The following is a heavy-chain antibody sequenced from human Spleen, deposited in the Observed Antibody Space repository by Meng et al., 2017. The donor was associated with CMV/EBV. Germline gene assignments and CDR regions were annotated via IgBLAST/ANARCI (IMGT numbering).Heavy chain of an antibody. V-gene: IGHV3-43D*03. CDR2: ISWNGGGT. Sequence: GESLKISCAASGFIFDDYAMHWVRQAPGKGLEWVSLISWNGGGTFYADSVKGRFTISRDNSKNSLYLQMNSLRTEDTAVYYCTRDLWESGSGIHFYYFDYWGQGTLVTVSS. CDR3: TRDLWESGSGIHFYYFDY. D-gene: IGHD3-10*01. J-gene: IGHJ4*02. CDR1: GFIFDDYA.